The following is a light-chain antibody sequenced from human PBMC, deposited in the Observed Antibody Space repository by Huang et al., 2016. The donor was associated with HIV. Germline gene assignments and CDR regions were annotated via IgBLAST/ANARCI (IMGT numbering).Light chain of an antibody. J-gene: IGKJ1*01. CDR1: QHINTN. CDR2: AAA. V-gene: IGKV3-15*01. CDR3: QQYNDWPRS. Sequence: EIVMTQSPGTLSVAPGERATLSCRASQHINTNLAWFQQKPGQAPRLLSYAAATRTADFPARFSGSGSRTEFTLTISSLQSEDIAVYYCQQYNDWPRSFGQGTKVEIK.